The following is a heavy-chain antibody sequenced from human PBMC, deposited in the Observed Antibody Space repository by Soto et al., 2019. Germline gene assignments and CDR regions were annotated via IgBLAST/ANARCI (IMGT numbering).Heavy chain of an antibody. V-gene: IGHV4-59*08. Sequence: SETLSLTCTVSGGSISSYYWSWIRQPPGKGLEWIGYIYYSGSTYYNPSLKSRVTISVDTSKNQFSLKLSSVTAADTAVYYCARVPYYYDSSGYYHNWFDPWGQGTLVTVSS. CDR3: ARVPYYYDSSGYYHNWFDP. D-gene: IGHD3-22*01. CDR1: GGSISSYY. CDR2: IYYSGST. J-gene: IGHJ5*02.